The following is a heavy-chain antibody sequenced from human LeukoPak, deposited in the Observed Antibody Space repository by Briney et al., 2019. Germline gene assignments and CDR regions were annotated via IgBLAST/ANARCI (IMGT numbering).Heavy chain of an antibody. D-gene: IGHD2-15*01. J-gene: IGHJ6*03. CDR3: ARDQQLELPTEPYYYYYMDV. CDR2: ISSSGSTI. V-gene: IGHV3-48*03. CDR1: GFTFSSYE. Sequence: PGGSLRLSCAASGFTFSSYEMNWVRQAPGKGLEWVSYISSSGSTIYYADSVKGRFTISRDNAKNSLYLQMNSLRAEDTAVYYCARDQQLELPTEPYYYYYMDVWGKGTTVTISS.